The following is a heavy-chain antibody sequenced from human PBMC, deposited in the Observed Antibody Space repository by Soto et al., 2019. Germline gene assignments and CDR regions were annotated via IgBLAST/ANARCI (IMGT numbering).Heavy chain of an antibody. D-gene: IGHD3-16*01. CDR3: ARGRRWGNYYYYGMDV. V-gene: IGHV4-34*01. Sequence: SETLSLTCAVYGGSFSGYYWSWICQPPGKGLEWIGEINHSGSTNYNPSLKSRVTISVDTSKNQFSLKLSSVTAADTAVYYCARGRRWGNYYYYGMDVWGQGTTVTVSS. CDR2: INHSGST. CDR1: GGSFSGYY. J-gene: IGHJ6*02.